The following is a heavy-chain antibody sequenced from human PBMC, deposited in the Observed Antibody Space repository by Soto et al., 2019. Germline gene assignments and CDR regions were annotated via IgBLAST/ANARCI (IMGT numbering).Heavy chain of an antibody. J-gene: IGHJ5*02. Sequence: GGSLRLSCAASGFTFDDYAMHWVRQVPGKGLEWVSGINWNSGSIGYADSVKGRFTISRDNAKNSLYLQMNSLGVEDTAVYYCARGPYRNTYNWFDSWGQGTLVTVSS. V-gene: IGHV3-9*01. CDR1: GFTFDDYA. CDR2: INWNSGSI. CDR3: ARGPYRNTYNWFDS. D-gene: IGHD5-12*01.